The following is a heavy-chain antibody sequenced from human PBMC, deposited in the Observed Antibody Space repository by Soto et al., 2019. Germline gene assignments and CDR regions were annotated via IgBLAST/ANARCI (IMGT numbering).Heavy chain of an antibody. CDR2: IYYTGTT. CDR1: GGSISSSSYY. Sequence: QLQLQESGPGLVKPSETLSLTCTVSGGSISSSSYYWGWIRQPPGKGLEWIGSIYYTGTTYYNPSLKSRVTISVDTSKNQFSLKLSSVTAADTAVYYCARRYGGSSPFDYWGQGTLVTVSS. D-gene: IGHD2-15*01. CDR3: ARRYGGSSPFDY. J-gene: IGHJ4*02. V-gene: IGHV4-39*01.